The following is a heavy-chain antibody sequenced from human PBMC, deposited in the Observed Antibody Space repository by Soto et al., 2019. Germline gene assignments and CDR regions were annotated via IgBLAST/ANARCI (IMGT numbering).Heavy chain of an antibody. Sequence: QVQLVQSGAEVKKPGASVKVSCKASGYTFTRYDITWGRQATGQGLERMGWMNPNSANTGYAQKSQGRVTMTRDTSISTAYMELSSLRSDDTAVYYCAIEEGGYWGQGTLVTVSS. V-gene: IGHV1-8*01. CDR2: MNPNSANT. CDR3: AIEEGGY. CDR1: GYTFTRYD. D-gene: IGHD3-16*01. J-gene: IGHJ4*02.